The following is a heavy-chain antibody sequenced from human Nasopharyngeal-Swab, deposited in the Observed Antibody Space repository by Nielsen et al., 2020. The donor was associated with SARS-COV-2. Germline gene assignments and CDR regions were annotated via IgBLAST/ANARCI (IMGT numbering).Heavy chain of an antibody. D-gene: IGHD3-9*01. CDR2: IYHSGST. V-gene: IGHV4-4*02. J-gene: IGHJ3*02. Sequence: VRQAPGKGLEWIGEIYHSGSTNYNSSLKSRVTISVDKSKKQFSLKLSSVSAADTAVYYCARGRHDILTGWWSYGFDIWGQGTMVTVSS. CDR3: ARGRHDILTGWWSYGFDI.